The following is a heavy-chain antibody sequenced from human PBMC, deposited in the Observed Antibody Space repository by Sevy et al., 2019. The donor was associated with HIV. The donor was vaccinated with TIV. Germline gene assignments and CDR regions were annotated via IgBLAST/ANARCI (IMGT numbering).Heavy chain of an antibody. CDR2: IIPIFGTT. CDR1: GGTFSNYA. Sequence: ASVQVSCKASGGTFSNYALSWARQAPGQGLEWMGGIIPIFGTTNFARTFQGSVTITADEFTSTAYLELSSLRSADTAVYYCARTPILVIPGATDLYFDNWGQGTLVTVSS. D-gene: IGHD2-2*01. J-gene: IGHJ4*02. CDR3: ARTPILVIPGATDLYFDN. V-gene: IGHV1-69*13.